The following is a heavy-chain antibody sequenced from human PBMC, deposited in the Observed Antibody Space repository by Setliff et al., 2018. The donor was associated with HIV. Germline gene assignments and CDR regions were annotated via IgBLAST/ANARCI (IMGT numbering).Heavy chain of an antibody. CDR1: GFTFSSYG. Sequence: GGSLRLSCAASGFTFSSYGMHWVRQAPGKGLEWVAVISYEGSNKYYADSVKGRFTISRDNSKNTLYLQMNSLRAEDTAFFYCARDRGSYIFDFWGLGTLVTVSS. V-gene: IGHV3-30*03. J-gene: IGHJ4*02. CDR2: ISYEGSNK. D-gene: IGHD1-26*01. CDR3: ARDRGSYIFDF.